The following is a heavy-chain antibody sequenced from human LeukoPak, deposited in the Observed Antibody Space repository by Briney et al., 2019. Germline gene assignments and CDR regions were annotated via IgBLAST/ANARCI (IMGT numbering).Heavy chain of an antibody. D-gene: IGHD6-13*01. Sequence: SDTLSLTCAVSGYSISSDNWWGRIRQPPGRGLEWIGYIYYSGSTYYNPSLKSRVTMSIDTSNNQFSLKLTSVTAVDTAVYYCVKKIAAAAWFDPWGQGTPVTVSS. CDR1: GYSISSDNW. V-gene: IGHV4-28*01. J-gene: IGHJ5*02. CDR3: VKKIAAAAWFDP. CDR2: IYYSGST.